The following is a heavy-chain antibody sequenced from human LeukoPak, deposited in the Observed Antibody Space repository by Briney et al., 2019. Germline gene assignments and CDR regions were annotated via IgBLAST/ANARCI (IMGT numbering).Heavy chain of an antibody. CDR2: ITSSSDYI. Sequence: GGSLRLSCTASGFTFSSYSMNWVRQAPGKGLEWVSSITSSSDYIYYADSVKGRFTISRDNAKNSLYLQMNSLRAEDTAVYYCARRGGSLGMDVWGQGTTVTVSS. CDR3: ARRGGSLGMDV. CDR1: GFTFSSYS. V-gene: IGHV3-21*01. J-gene: IGHJ6*02. D-gene: IGHD1-26*01.